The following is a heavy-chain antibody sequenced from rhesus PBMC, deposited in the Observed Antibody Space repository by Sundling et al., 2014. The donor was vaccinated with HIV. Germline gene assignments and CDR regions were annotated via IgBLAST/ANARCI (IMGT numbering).Heavy chain of an antibody. V-gene: IGHV1-200*01. J-gene: IGHJ4*01. CDR2: IIPSNGNT. Sequence: QVQLVQSGAEVKKPGASVKLSCKASGYTFTTYTINWVRQAPGQGLEWMGWIIPSNGNTAYAQTFQGRVTMSRDTSTSTAYMELSSLRSEDTAVYYCAREGFTVFGLDKFDYWGQGGPGHHLL. CDR3: AREGFTVFGLDKFDY. CDR1: GYTFTTYT. D-gene: IGHD3-3*01.